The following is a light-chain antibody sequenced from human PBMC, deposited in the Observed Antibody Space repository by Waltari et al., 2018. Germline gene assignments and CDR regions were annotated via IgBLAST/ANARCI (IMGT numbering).Light chain of an antibody. V-gene: IGLV3-19*01. CDR2: DEN. J-gene: IGLJ3*02. Sequence: SSELTQEPAVSVALGQTVRITCQGGGLRTFYANWYQQKPGQAPLLVIYDENNRPSGIPDRFSGSRSGNTASLTISGAQAEDEADYYCCSYAGSYPHWVFGGGTKLTVL. CDR1: GLRTFY. CDR3: CSYAGSYPHWV.